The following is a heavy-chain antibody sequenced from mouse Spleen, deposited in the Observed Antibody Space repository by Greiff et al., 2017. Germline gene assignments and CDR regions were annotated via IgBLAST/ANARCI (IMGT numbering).Heavy chain of an antibody. CDR1: GFTFSSYT. D-gene: IGHD4-1*01. Sequence: DVQLQESGGGLVQPGGSLKLSCAASGFTFSSYTMSWVRQTPEKRLEWVAYISNGGGSTYYPDTVKGRFTISRDNAKNTLYLQMSSLKSEDTAMYYCARQTGTGAWFAYWGQGTLVTVSA. CDR2: ISNGGGST. CDR3: ARQTGTGAWFAY. J-gene: IGHJ3*01. V-gene: IGHV5-12-2*01.